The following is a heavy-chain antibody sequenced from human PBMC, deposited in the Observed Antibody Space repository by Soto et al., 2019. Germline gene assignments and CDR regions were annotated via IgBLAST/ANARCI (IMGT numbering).Heavy chain of an antibody. V-gene: IGHV3-23*01. CDR1: GFTFSNYG. D-gene: IGHD2-15*01. J-gene: IGHJ5*02. Sequence: EMQLLESGGGLVQPGGSLRVSCTASGFTFSNYGMSWVRQAPGKGLEWVSSISGSGGGIYYADSVRGRFTISRDNSKNTLYLQMNDLRVEDTAVYYCAKNPSLIVVEWFDPWGQGTLVTVSS. CDR3: AKNPSLIVVEWFDP. CDR2: ISGSGGGI.